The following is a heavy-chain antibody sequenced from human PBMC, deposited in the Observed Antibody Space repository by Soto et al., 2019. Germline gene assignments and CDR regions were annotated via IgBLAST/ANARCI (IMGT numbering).Heavy chain of an antibody. V-gene: IGHV3-33*01. CDR3: ARDGAKAVTIFEGPPRWYFDL. J-gene: IGHJ2*01. CDR2: IWYDGSNK. D-gene: IGHD3-3*01. CDR1: GFTFSSYG. Sequence: QVQLVESGGGVVQPGRSLRLSCAASGFTFSSYGMHWVRQAPGKGLEWVAVIWYDGSNKYYADSVKGRFTISRDNSKNTLYLQMNSLRAEDTAVYYCARDGAKAVTIFEGPPRWYFDLWGRGTLVTVSS.